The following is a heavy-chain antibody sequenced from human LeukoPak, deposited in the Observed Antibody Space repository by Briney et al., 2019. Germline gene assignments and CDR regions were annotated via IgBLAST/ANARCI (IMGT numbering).Heavy chain of an antibody. CDR1: GFTFSSYE. V-gene: IGHV3-48*03. D-gene: IGHD2-2*01. J-gene: IGHJ5*02. CDR2: ISSSCSTI. CDR3: ARGSSVYCSSTSCYDGFSSWFDP. Sequence: GGSLRLSCAASGFTFSSYEMNWVRQAPGKGLEWVSYISSSCSTIYYADSVKGRFTISRDNAKNSLYLQMNSLRAEDTAVYYCARGSSVYCSSTSCYDGFSSWFDPWGQGTLVTVSS.